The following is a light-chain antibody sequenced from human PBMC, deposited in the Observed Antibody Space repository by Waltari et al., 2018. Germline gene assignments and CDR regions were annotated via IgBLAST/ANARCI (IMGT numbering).Light chain of an antibody. V-gene: IGLV1-44*01. CDR2: GVI. CDR3: AAWDRSLRIVV. CDR1: SSNIRVRT. J-gene: IGLJ2*01. Sequence: QSVLTQPPSASGTPGQRVTISCSGSSSNIRVRTVKWYQQFPGTAPKLLLYGVIQRPSGVPDRFSGSKSGTSASLAISGLQSEDEADYFCAAWDRSLRIVVFGGGTKLTVL.